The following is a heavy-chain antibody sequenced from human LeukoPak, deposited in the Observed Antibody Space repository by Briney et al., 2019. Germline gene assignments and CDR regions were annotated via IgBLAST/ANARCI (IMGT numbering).Heavy chain of an antibody. CDR2: IGSGGST. CDR1: GFTFSNYA. CDR3: AKRTYSGFFDC. D-gene: IGHD5-12*01. V-gene: IGHV3-23*01. J-gene: IGHJ4*02. Sequence: PGGSLRLSCAASGFTFSNYAMSWVRQAPGQGLEWVSLIGSGGSTYYADSVKGRFTISRDNSKNTLYLQMHSLRAEDTAVYYCAKRTYSGFFDCWGQGTLVTVSS.